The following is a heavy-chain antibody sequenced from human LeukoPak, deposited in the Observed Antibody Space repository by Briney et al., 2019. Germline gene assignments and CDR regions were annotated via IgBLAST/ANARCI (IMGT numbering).Heavy chain of an antibody. CDR1: GGTFSSYA. V-gene: IGHV1-69*05. J-gene: IGHJ4*02. CDR2: IIPIFGAA. D-gene: IGHD3-22*01. Sequence: SVKVSCKASGGTFSSYAISWVREAPGQGLEWMGRIIPIFGAANYAQKFQGRVTITTDESTSTAYMELSSLRSEDTAVYYCATSSGYYLFDYWGQGTLVTVSS. CDR3: ATSSGYYLFDY.